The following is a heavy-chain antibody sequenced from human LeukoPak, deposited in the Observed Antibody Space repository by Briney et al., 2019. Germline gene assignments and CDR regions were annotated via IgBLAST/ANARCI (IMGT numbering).Heavy chain of an antibody. Sequence: GASVKVSCKASGYTFTSYHMHWVRQAPGQGLEWMGIINPSGGTTNCAQKFRGRVTMTRDMSTSTVYMELSSLRSEDTAVYYCARDKQLDWAHYYYYYMDVWGKGTTVTVSS. D-gene: IGHD1-1*01. J-gene: IGHJ6*03. V-gene: IGHV1-46*01. CDR2: INPSGGTT. CDR1: GYTFTSYH. CDR3: ARDKQLDWAHYYYYYMDV.